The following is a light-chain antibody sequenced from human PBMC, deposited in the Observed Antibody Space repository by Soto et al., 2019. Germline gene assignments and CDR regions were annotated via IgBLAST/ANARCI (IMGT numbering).Light chain of an antibody. CDR3: SSYTSSSTPHYV. CDR2: DVS. Sequence: QSALTQPASVSGSPGQSITISCTGTSSDVGGYNYVSWYQQHPGKATKLMIYDVSNRPSGVSNRFSGSKSGNTAYLTISGLQADDEADYYCSSYTSSSTPHYVFGTGTKVTVL. J-gene: IGLJ1*01. CDR1: SSDVGGYNY. V-gene: IGLV2-14*01.